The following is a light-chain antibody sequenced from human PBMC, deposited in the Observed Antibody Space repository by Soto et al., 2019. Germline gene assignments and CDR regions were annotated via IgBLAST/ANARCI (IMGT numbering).Light chain of an antibody. J-gene: IGKJ3*01. CDR2: GAS. CDR3: QPYDGAPLT. V-gene: IGKV3-15*01. Sequence: EILMTQSPATLSVSPGERATLSCRATQTVNNKVVWYQHKPGQAPRLLIYGASSRATGIPARFSGSGSGTEFTLSISSLQSEDFEVYYCQPYDGAPLTLAHGTNVDIK. CDR1: QTVNNK.